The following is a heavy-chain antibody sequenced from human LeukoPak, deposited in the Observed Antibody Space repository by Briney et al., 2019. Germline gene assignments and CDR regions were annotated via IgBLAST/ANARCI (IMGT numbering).Heavy chain of an antibody. J-gene: IGHJ4*02. Sequence: SETLSLTCAVYGGSFSGYYWSWIRQPPGKGLEWIGEINHSGSTNYNPSLKSRVTISVDRSKNQFSLKLNSVTAADTAVYYCARVGDLGQQLATYFDYWGQGTLVTVSS. D-gene: IGHD5-12*01. V-gene: IGHV4-34*01. CDR1: GGSFSGYY. CDR3: ARVGDLGQQLATYFDY. CDR2: INHSGST.